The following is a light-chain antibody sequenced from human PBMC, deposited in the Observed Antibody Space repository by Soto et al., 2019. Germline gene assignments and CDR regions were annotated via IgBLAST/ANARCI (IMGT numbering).Light chain of an antibody. V-gene: IGKV3-15*01. Sequence: EIVMTQSPATLSVSPGERVTLSCRASQSISSNLAWYQQKPGQPPRLLFYSASARATGTPARFSGSGSGTEFTLTLSSLQSEDVAVYYCQQYHDWPPLTFGGGTNVQIK. CDR3: QQYHDWPPLT. CDR1: QSISSN. J-gene: IGKJ4*01. CDR2: SAS.